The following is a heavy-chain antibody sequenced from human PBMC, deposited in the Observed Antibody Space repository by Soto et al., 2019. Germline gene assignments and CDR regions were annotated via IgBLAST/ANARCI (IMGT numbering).Heavy chain of an antibody. V-gene: IGHV4-4*02. D-gene: IGHD3-3*01. J-gene: IGHJ6*02. CDR3: ARERSTPIFGVVRYYYGTEV. Sequence: PSETLSLTCAVSGGSISSSNWWSWVRPPPGKGLEWIGEIYHSGSTNYNPSLKSRVTISVDKSKNQLSLKLSSVTAADTAVYYCARERSTPIFGVVRYYYGTEVWGQGTTVNVSS. CDR2: IYHSGST. CDR1: GGSISSSNW.